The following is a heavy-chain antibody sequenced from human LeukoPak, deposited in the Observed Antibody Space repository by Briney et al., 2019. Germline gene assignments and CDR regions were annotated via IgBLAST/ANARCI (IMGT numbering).Heavy chain of an antibody. V-gene: IGHV4-39*07. D-gene: IGHD2-2*01. CDR2: IYYSGST. CDR3: AREGARGLLYY. J-gene: IGHJ4*02. Sequence: SETLSLTCTVSGGSISSSSYYWGWIRQPPGKGLEWIGSIYYSGSTYYNPSLKSRVTISVDTSKNQFSLKLSSVTAADTAVYYCAREGARGLLYYWGQGTLVTVSS. CDR1: GGSISSSSYY.